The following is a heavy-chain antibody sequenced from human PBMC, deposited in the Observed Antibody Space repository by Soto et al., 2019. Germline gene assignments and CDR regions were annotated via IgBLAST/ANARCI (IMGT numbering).Heavy chain of an antibody. V-gene: IGHV3-21*01. D-gene: IGHD6-13*01. Sequence: PVGSLRLSCAASGFTFSSYSMNWVRQAPGKGLEWVSSISSSSSYIYYADSVKGRFTISRDNAKNSLYLQMNSLRAEDTAVYYCARDTAAAGTPYYYYYYGMDVWGQGTTVTVSS. CDR2: ISSSSSYI. CDR1: GFTFSSYS. CDR3: ARDTAAAGTPYYYYYYGMDV. J-gene: IGHJ6*02.